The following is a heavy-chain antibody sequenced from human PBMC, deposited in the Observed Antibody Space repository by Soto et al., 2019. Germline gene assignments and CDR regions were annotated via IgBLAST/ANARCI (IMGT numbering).Heavy chain of an antibody. CDR1: GGSISSGDYY. J-gene: IGHJ3*02. CDR3: ARGYCSGGSCSTGDAFDI. CDR2: IYYSGST. D-gene: IGHD2-15*01. V-gene: IGHV4-31*03. Sequence: SETLSLTCTVSGGSISSGDYYWSWIRQHPGKGLEWIGYIYYSGSTYYNPSLKSRVTISVDTSKNQFSLKLSSVTAADTAVYYCARGYCSGGSCSTGDAFDIWGQGTMVTVSS.